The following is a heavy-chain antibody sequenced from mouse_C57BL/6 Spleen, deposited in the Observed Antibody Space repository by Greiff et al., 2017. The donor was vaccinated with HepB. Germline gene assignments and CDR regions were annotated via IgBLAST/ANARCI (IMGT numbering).Heavy chain of an antibody. CDR3: ARSSSYRYFDV. D-gene: IGHD1-1*01. Sequence: VKLQESGAELVRPGTSVKVSCKASGYAFTNYLIEWVKQRPGQGLEWIGVINPGSGGTNYNEKFKGKATLTADKSSSTAYMQLSSLTSEDSAVYFCARSSSYRYFDVWGQGTTLTVSS. J-gene: IGHJ1*01. V-gene: IGHV1-54*01. CDR1: GYAFTNYL. CDR2: INPGSGGT.